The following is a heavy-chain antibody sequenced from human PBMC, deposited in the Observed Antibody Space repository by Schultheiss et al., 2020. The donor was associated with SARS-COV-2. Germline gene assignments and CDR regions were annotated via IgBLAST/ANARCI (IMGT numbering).Heavy chain of an antibody. V-gene: IGHV3-48*01. CDR1: GFTFSSYA. CDR3: ARVGGYDSSGYYDDAFDI. D-gene: IGHD3-22*01. CDR2: ISSSSSTI. Sequence: GGSLRLSCSASGFTFSSYAMSWVRQAPGKGLEWVSYISSSSSTIYYADSVKGRFTISRDNAKNSLYLQMNSLRAEDTAVYYCARVGGYDSSGYYDDAFDIWGQGTMVTVSS. J-gene: IGHJ3*02.